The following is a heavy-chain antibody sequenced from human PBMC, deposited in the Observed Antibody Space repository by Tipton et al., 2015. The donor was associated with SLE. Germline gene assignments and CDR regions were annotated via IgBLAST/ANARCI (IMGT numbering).Heavy chain of an antibody. CDR3: GRGVYSEGSVGMDV. CDR2: IKNDGSEM. D-gene: IGHD3-22*01. V-gene: IGHV3-74*03. CDR1: GFTFTTYW. Sequence: SLRLSCVASGFTFTTYWMQWVRQAPGKGLEWVSGIKNDGSEMTYADSVEGRFTISRDNAKNTLYLQMHSLRVDDTAVYYCGRGVYSEGSVGMDVWGQGTTVTVSS. J-gene: IGHJ6*02.